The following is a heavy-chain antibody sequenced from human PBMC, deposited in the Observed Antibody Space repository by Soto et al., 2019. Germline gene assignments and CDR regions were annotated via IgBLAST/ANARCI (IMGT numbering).Heavy chain of an antibody. Sequence: GEYLKISWKGSGYTFTDYWIAWVRQMPGKGLEWMGIIYPGDSDARYSPSFAGQVTISVDKSITTAYLHWSSLEASDSAVYYCARFFDIAATTANAFDTWGHGISVTV. V-gene: IGHV5-51*01. J-gene: IGHJ3*02. CDR1: GYTFTDYW. D-gene: IGHD2-15*01. CDR3: ARFFDIAATTANAFDT. CDR2: IYPGDSDA.